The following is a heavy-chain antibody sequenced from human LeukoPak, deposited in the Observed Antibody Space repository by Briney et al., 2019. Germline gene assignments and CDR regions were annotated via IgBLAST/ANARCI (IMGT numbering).Heavy chain of an antibody. CDR3: ARKSTPTSGWTPFDY. D-gene: IGHD6-19*01. CDR2: ISGSGGST. CDR1: GFTFSSYA. Sequence: GGSLRLSCAASGFTFSSYAMSWVRQAPGKGLEWVSAISGSGGSTYYADSVKGRFTISRDNSKNTLYLQMNSLRAEDTAVYYCARKSTPTSGWTPFDYWGQGTLVIVSS. V-gene: IGHV3-23*01. J-gene: IGHJ4*02.